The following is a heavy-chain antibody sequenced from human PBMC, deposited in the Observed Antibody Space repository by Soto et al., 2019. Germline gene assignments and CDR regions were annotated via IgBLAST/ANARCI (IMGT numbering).Heavy chain of an antibody. V-gene: IGHV4-59*08. CDR1: GGSISGYY. J-gene: IGHJ4*02. Sequence: SETLSLTCTVSGGSISGYYWSWLRQPPGKGLEWIGYIYNIGSTNYNPSLRSRVTMSIDTSQEQFSLKLSSVTAADAAVYYCAIGHRNSWSPRHWGQGTLVTVSS. CDR2: IYNIGST. CDR3: AIGHRNSWSPRH. D-gene: IGHD6-13*01.